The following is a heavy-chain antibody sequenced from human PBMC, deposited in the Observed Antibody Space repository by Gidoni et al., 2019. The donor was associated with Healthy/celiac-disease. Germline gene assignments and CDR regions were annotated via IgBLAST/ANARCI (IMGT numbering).Heavy chain of an antibody. CDR1: GGSISSYY. CDR3: ARGGGATPFDY. CDR2: IYYSGTT. D-gene: IGHD3-16*01. J-gene: IGHJ4*02. V-gene: IGHV4-59*07. Sequence: VQLQASGPGLVKPSDTLSLTSTHSGGSISSYYRSWTRQPPGKGLEWVGYIYYSGTTNYNPSLNSRGTISVDTSKNQFSLKLSSVTAADTAVYYCARGGGATPFDYWGQGTLVTVSS.